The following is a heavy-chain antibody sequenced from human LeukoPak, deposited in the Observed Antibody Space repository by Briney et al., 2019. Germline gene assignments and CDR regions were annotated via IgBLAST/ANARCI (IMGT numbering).Heavy chain of an antibody. CDR3: ARRGRSWFGEPTPAYYFDY. CDR1: GDSISTYY. Sequence: SETLSLTCTVSGDSISTYYWSWIRQPPGKGLEWIGYIYYRVTSDYNPSLKSRVTMSVDMSTRQISLKLSSVTAADTAVYYCARRGRSWFGEPTPAYYFDYWGQGTLVTVSS. J-gene: IGHJ4*02. V-gene: IGHV4-59*08. CDR2: IYYRVTS. D-gene: IGHD3-10*01.